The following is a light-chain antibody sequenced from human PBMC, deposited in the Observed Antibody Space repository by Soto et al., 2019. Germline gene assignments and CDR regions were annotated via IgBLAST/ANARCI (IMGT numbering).Light chain of an antibody. CDR1: SSDIGGYNY. V-gene: IGLV2-14*03. J-gene: IGLJ2*01. CDR2: NVN. Sequence: QTVVTQPASVSGSPGQSITISCTGTSSDIGGYNYVSWYQRHPGRAPKLIIYNVNDRPPWISDRFSGSKSDNAASLTISGLQTEDEADYLCSSYTSTGPQVLFGGGTKLTVL. CDR3: SSYTSTGPQVL.